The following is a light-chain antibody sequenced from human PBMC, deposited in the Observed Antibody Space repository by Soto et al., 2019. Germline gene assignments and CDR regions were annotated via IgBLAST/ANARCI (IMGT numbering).Light chain of an antibody. J-gene: IGLJ1*01. Sequence: QSALTQPASVSGSPGQSISISCTGTSSDVGAYNFVSWYQQHPGKAPKLMIYEVSNRPSGVSNRFSGSKSGNTASLTNSGLQAEDEADYYCSSYASSSTLVFGSGTKLTV. V-gene: IGLV2-14*01. CDR2: EVS. CDR1: SSDVGAYNF. CDR3: SSYASSSTLV.